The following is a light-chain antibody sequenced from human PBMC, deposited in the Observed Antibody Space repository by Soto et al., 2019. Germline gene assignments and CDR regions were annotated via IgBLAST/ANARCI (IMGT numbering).Light chain of an antibody. Sequence: AIRMTQSPSSLSASTGDRVTITCRASQGISSYLAWYQQKPGKAPKLLIYAASTLQSGVPSRFSGSEYGTDFTLTISCLQSEDFATYYCQKYYSYPYTFGLGTKLEIK. J-gene: IGKJ2*01. CDR1: QGISSY. V-gene: IGKV1-8*01. CDR2: AAS. CDR3: QKYYSYPYT.